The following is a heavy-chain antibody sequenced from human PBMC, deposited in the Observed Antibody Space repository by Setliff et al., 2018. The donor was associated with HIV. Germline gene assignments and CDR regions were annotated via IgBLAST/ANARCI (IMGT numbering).Heavy chain of an antibody. V-gene: IGHV4-61*05. Sequence: PSETLSLTCKVSGGSISSSHYYWGWIRQPPGKGLEWIGHIYSSGTTNHNPSLKNRVTISVDTSTNQFSLKLRSVTAADTAVYYCARCITSVGTRWFDPWGQGTLVTV. CDR3: ARCITSVGTRWFDP. J-gene: IGHJ5*02. CDR2: IYSSGTT. CDR1: GGSISSSHYY.